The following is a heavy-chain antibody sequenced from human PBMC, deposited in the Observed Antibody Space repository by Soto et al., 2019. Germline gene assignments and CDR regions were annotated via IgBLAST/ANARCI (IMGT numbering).Heavy chain of an antibody. Sequence: ASVKVSCKASGYTFTSYYMHWVRQAPGQGLEWMGIINPSGGSTSYAQKFQGRVTMTRDTSTSTVYMELSSLRSEDTAVYYGAREKSWGSYARRWYYYYGMDVWGQGTTVTVSS. CDR1: GYTFTSYY. CDR2: INPSGGST. CDR3: AREKSWGSYARRWYYYYGMDV. J-gene: IGHJ6*02. D-gene: IGHD3-16*01. V-gene: IGHV1-46*03.